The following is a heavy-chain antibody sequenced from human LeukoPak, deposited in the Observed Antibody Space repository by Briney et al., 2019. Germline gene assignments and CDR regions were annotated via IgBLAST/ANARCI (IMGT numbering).Heavy chain of an antibody. J-gene: IGHJ6*02. D-gene: IGHD4-23*01. CDR2: ISGSGAAT. Sequence: GGSLRLSCATSGFTFNNYAMTWVRQAPGKGLEWVSTISGSGAATYYADSVKGRFTISRDNSKNTLYLQMNSLRADDTAVYYCAREQTDDYGGFYGMDVWGQGTTVTVSS. V-gene: IGHV3-23*01. CDR3: AREQTDDYGGFYGMDV. CDR1: GFTFNNYA.